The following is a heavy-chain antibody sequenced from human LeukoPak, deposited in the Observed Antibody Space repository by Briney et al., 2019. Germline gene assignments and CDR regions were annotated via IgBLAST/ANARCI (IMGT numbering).Heavy chain of an antibody. CDR2: IIPIFGTA. CDR3: ARLDIAAAGKIDY. Sequence: SVKVSCKASGGTFSSYAISWVRQAPGQGLEWMGGIIPIFGTANYAQKFQGRVTITTDESTSTAYMELSSLRSEDTAVYYCARLDIAAAGKIDYWGQGTLVTVSS. CDR1: GGTFSSYA. J-gene: IGHJ4*02. D-gene: IGHD6-13*01. V-gene: IGHV1-69*05.